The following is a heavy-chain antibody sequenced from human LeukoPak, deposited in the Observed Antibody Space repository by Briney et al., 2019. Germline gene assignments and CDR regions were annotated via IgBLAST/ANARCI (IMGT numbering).Heavy chain of an antibody. V-gene: IGHV3-9*01. CDR2: ISWNSGGI. CDR1: GFTIDDYA. CDR3: AKGKKMTVAGLFDY. D-gene: IGHD6-19*01. Sequence: GRSLRLSCAASGFTIDDYAMPWVRQAPGKGLEWVSGISWNSGGIGYADAVKGRFTISRDNAKNSLYLQMNSLRADDTALYYCAKGKKMTVAGLFDYWGQGTLVTVSS. J-gene: IGHJ4*02.